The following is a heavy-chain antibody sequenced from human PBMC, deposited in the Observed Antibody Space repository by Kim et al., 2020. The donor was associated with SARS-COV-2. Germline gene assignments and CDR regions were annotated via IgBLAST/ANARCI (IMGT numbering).Heavy chain of an antibody. J-gene: IGHJ4*02. CDR2: ISPDSGDP. V-gene: IGHV1-2*02. CDR1: GYSFADYY. D-gene: IGHD2-15*01. Sequence: ASVKVSCKTSGYSFADYYIHWVRQAPGQGLEGMAWISPDSGDPHYAQKFQGRVTVTRDKSLRAVYMDLTGLTFDDTAIYYCTRDGLIHSSYDYWGQGT. CDR3: TRDGLIHSSYDY.